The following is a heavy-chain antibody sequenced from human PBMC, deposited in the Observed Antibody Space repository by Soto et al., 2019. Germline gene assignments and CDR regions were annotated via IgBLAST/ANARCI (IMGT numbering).Heavy chain of an antibody. CDR2: IYSSGSS. D-gene: IGHD3-10*01. Sequence: TLSLTGTVSGCSVGGRFWGWIRQPPGRGLEYIGYIYSSGSSNYNPSLKSRVTMSVDTSKNQFSLKLNSVTDADTAVYYCARHYGSGSYPLDYWGRG. V-gene: IGHV4-59*08. J-gene: IGHJ4*02. CDR1: GCSVGGRF. CDR3: ARHYGSGSYPLDY.